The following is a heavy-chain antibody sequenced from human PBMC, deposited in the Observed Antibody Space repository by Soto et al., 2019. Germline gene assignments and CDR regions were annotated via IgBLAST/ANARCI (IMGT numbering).Heavy chain of an antibody. Sequence: QVHLVQSGAEVKKPGASMKVSCEVSGYTLTEFSMHWVRQSPGKGLEWMGVFDPEDGEAIYAPKFQGRVTLTEYTSTDTASLELSSLTSEDTAIYYCATDDSRGYYTFDYWGQGSLVTVSS. V-gene: IGHV1-24*01. CDR2: FDPEDGEA. CDR3: ATDDSRGYYTFDY. J-gene: IGHJ4*02. D-gene: IGHD3-22*01. CDR1: GYTLTEFS.